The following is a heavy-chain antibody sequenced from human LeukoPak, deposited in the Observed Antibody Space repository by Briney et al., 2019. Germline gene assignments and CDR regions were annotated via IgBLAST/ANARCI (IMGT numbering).Heavy chain of an antibody. Sequence: GASVTVSCKASGGTFSSYAISWVRQAPGQGLEWMGGIIPIFGTANYAQKFQGRVTITADKSTSTAYMELSSLRSEDTAVYYCARTKDYGGKGTFDYWGQGTLVTVSS. CDR2: IIPIFGTA. CDR3: ARTKDYGGKGTFDY. V-gene: IGHV1-69*06. D-gene: IGHD4-23*01. J-gene: IGHJ4*02. CDR1: GGTFSSYA.